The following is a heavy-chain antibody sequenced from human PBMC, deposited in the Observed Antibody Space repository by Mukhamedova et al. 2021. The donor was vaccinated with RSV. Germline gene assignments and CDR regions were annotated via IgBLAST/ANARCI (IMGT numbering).Heavy chain of an antibody. CDR3: STGLNF. Sequence: GIETHYVDSVKGRFIISRDNAKNSVFLQLNSLRVEDTAVYYCSTGLNFWGHGTRVTVS. CDR2: GIET. D-gene: IGHD3/OR15-3a*01. V-gene: IGHV3-7*01. J-gene: IGHJ4*01.